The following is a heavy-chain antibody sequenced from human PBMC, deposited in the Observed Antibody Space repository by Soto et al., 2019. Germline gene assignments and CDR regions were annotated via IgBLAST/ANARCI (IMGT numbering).Heavy chain of an antibody. CDR1: GYTFTDYD. D-gene: IGHD1-1*01. CDR3: EVTTGY. Sequence: QEQVVQSRAEVKKPGASVRVSCKTSGYTFTDYDINWVRQAAGQGLEYMGWMSPDSGNTGYSQQFQGRVTMTSNTSTSTDYMELSSLTSEDTAVYYCEVTTGYWGQGTMVTVSS. J-gene: IGHJ4*02. V-gene: IGHV1-8*02. CDR2: MSPDSGNT.